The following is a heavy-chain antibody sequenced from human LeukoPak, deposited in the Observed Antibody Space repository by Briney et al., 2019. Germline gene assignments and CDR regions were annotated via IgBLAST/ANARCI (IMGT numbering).Heavy chain of an antibody. CDR2: ISGDGRST. D-gene: IGHD2-15*01. CDR1: EFTFSSYW. CDR3: ARDTLFCSGGYCYHDI. J-gene: IGHJ3*02. Sequence: GGSLRLSCAASEFTFSSYWMHWVRQAPGKGLVWVSRISGDGRSTSYADSVKGRFTISRGNAKNTMYLQMNSLRAEDTAVYYCARDTLFCSGGYCYHDIWGQGTKVTVSS. V-gene: IGHV3-74*01.